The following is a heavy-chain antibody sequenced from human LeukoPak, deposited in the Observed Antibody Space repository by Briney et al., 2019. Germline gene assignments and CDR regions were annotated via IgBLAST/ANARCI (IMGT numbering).Heavy chain of an antibody. J-gene: IGHJ4*02. CDR3: AREPLTYYYDSSGFDY. D-gene: IGHD3-22*01. CDR1: GYTLTELS. V-gene: IGHV1-69*04. CDR2: IIPILGIA. Sequence: SVKVSCKVSGYTLTELSMHWVRQAPGKGLEWMGRIIPILGIANYAQKFQGRVTITADKSTSTAYMELSSLRSEDTAVYYCAREPLTYYYDSSGFDYWGQGTLVTVSS.